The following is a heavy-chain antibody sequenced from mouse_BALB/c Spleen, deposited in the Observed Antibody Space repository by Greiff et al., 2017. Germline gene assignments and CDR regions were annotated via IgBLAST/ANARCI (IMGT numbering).Heavy chain of an antibody. CDR1: GYSITSDYA. CDR2: ISYSGST. CDR3: AKVPLYYGNSWFAY. Sequence: EVKLLESGPGLVKPSQSLSLTCTVTGYSITSDYAWTWIRQFPGNKLEWMGYISYSGSTSYNPSLKSRISITRDTSKNQFFLQLNSVTTEDTATYYCAKVPLYYGNSWFAYWGQGTLVTVSA. J-gene: IGHJ3*01. D-gene: IGHD2-1*01. V-gene: IGHV3-2*02.